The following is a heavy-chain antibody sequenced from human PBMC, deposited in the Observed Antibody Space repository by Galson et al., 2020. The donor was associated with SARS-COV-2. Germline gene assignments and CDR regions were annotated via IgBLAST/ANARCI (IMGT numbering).Heavy chain of an antibody. D-gene: IGHD1-26*01. Sequence: GESLKISCVVPGLRFSSYWMSWVRQAPGKGLEWVANINVDGSDQYYVDSVKGRFTFSRDNAKNSLYLQMNSLRVEDTAVFYCAVSYHTDAFDIWGQGTMVTVSS. V-gene: IGHV3-7*01. CDR1: GLRFSSYW. CDR3: AVSYHTDAFDI. J-gene: IGHJ3*02. CDR2: INVDGSDQ.